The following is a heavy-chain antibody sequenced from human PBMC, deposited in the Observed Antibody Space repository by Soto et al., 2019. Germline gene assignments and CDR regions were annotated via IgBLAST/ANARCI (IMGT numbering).Heavy chain of an antibody. CDR3: AKSRGAGGHFDY. CDR1: GFTFSSYA. D-gene: IGHD2-15*01. J-gene: IGHJ4*02. V-gene: IGHV3-23*01. CDR2: VSIGGST. Sequence: GALRLSCAASGFTFSSYAMGWVRQGPGKGLEWVAVVSIGGSTHYADSVRGRFTISRDNSKNTPSLQMNSLTAEDTAVYFCAKSRGAGGHFDYWGQGALVTVSS.